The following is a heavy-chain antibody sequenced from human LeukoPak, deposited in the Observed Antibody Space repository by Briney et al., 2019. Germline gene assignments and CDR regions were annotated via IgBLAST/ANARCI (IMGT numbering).Heavy chain of an antibody. J-gene: IGHJ3*02. Sequence: SETLSLTCTVSGGSISSYYWSWIRQPPGKGLEWIAYIHYSGSTNYNPSLRSRVTISIDTSKNQFSLKLSSVTAADTAVYYCARDKGGDCGGDCYPDAFDIWGQGTMVTVSS. V-gene: IGHV4-59*01. CDR3: ARDKGGDCGGDCYPDAFDI. CDR1: GGSISSYY. D-gene: IGHD2-21*02. CDR2: IHYSGST.